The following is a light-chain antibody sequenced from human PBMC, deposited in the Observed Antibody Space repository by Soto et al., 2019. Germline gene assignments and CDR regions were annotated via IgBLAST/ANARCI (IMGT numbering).Light chain of an antibody. J-gene: IGKJ1*01. Sequence: IQMTQSPSTLSGSVGARVTITCRASQTISSWLAWYQQKPGKAPKLLIYKASTLKSGVTSRFSGSGSGTEFNLTISSLQPDDFATYYCQHYNSYSEAFGQGTKVDI. CDR1: QTISSW. V-gene: IGKV1-5*03. CDR3: QHYNSYSEA. CDR2: KAS.